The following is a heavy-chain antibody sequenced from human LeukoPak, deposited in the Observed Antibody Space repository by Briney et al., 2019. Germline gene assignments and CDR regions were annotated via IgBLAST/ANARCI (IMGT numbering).Heavy chain of an antibody. CDR2: ITYIGST. V-gene: IGHV4-59*11. Sequence: PSETLSLTCAVSDDSFSSHYWNWIRQPPGKGLEGIGYITYIGSTNYNPSLKSRVTISIDTSKNEFSLKLTSVTAADTAVYYCARDLVTVTKGFDIWGQGTMVTVSS. D-gene: IGHD4-17*01. CDR1: DDSFSSHY. J-gene: IGHJ3*02. CDR3: ARDLVTVTKGFDI.